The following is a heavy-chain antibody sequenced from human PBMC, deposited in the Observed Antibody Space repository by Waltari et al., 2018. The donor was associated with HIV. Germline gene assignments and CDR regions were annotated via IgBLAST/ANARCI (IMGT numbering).Heavy chain of an antibody. CDR3: ARDPSITPHPDSSGWYDHDY. V-gene: IGHV1-18*01. D-gene: IGHD6-19*01. CDR1: GYTFNSYG. J-gene: IGHJ4*02. Sequence: QVQLVQSGAEVKKPGASVKVSCKASGYTFNSYGISWVRQAPGQGLEWMGWISVYNGNTNYGQKLQGRVTMTTDTSTSTAYMELRSLTSDDTAVDYCARDPSITPHPDSSGWYDHDYWGQGTLVTVSS. CDR2: ISVYNGNT.